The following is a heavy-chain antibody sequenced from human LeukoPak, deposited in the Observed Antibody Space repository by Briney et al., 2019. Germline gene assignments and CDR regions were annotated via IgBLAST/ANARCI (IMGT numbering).Heavy chain of an antibody. V-gene: IGHV4-59*08. J-gene: IGHJ6*02. D-gene: IGHD6-13*01. Sequence: SETLSLTCNVSGGSISSYYWSWIRQPPGKGLEWIGNVYCSGSTDYNPSLKSRVTFSVDTSKNQFSLNLTSVTAADTAVYFCARHYSSRYYSYGMDVWGQGTTVTVSS. CDR3: ARHYSSRYYSYGMDV. CDR2: VYCSGST. CDR1: GGSISSYY.